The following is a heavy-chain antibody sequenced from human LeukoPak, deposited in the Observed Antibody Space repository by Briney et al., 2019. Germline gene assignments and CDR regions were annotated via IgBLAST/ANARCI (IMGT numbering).Heavy chain of an antibody. J-gene: IGHJ4*02. CDR2: INPSGGST. Sequence: ASVKVSCKASGYTFTSYYMHWVRQAPGQGLEWMGIINPSGGSTSYAQKFQGRVTMSTDTSTDTAYMELRSLRSDDTAVYFCARDIGQWGYYDSRGHFRDFWGQGTLVTVSS. CDR1: GYTFTSYY. V-gene: IGHV1-46*01. D-gene: IGHD3-22*01. CDR3: ARDIGQWGYYDSRGHFRDF.